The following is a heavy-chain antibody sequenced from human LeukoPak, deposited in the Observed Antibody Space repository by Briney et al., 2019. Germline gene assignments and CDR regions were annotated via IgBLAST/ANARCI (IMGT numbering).Heavy chain of an antibody. CDR3: ARVQAEVGPGH. Sequence: PSETLSLTCTVYGGSFSGYYWSWIRQPPGKGLEWIGEINHSGSTNYNPSLKSRVTRSVDTSKNQFSLKLSSVTAADTAMYYCARVQAEVGPGHWGQGTLVTVSS. CDR1: GGSFSGYY. D-gene: IGHD1-26*01. CDR2: INHSGST. V-gene: IGHV4-34*01. J-gene: IGHJ4*02.